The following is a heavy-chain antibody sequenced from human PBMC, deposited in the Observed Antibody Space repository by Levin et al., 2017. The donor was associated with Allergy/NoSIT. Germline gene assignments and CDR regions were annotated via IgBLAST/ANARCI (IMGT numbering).Heavy chain of an antibody. Sequence: SETLSLTCTVSTGSITSYYWSWIRQPPGKGLEWIGYIYYSGNTNYNPSLKSRVTISVDTSKNQFSLNLSSVTAADTAVYYCARGSSCYFYGWGQGTLVTVSS. CDR2: IYYSGNT. J-gene: IGHJ4*02. D-gene: IGHD2-2*01. CDR1: TGSITSYY. V-gene: IGHV4-59*01. CDR3: ARGSSCYFYG.